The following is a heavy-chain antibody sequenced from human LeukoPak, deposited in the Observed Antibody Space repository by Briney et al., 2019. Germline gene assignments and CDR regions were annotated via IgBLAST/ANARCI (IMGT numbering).Heavy chain of an antibody. CDR1: GYTFTGYY. CDR2: INPNSGGT. CDR3: ARGLATTVTSPYFDY. D-gene: IGHD4-17*01. Sequence: ASVKVSCKASGYTFTGYYMHWVRQAPGQGLEWMGWINPNSGGTNSAHKFQGRVTMTRDTSISTAYMELSRLRSDDTAVYYCARGLATTVTSPYFDYWGQGTLVTVSS. V-gene: IGHV1-2*07. J-gene: IGHJ4*02.